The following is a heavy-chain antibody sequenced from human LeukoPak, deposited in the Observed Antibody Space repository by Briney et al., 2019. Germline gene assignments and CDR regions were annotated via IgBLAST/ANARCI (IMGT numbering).Heavy chain of an antibody. V-gene: IGHV4-61*02. CDR1: GGSISSGSYY. J-gene: IGHJ3*02. CDR3: ARDPLDAFDI. Sequence: SETLSLTCTVSGGSISSGSYYWSWLRQPAGKGLEWIGRIYTSGSTNYNPSLKSRVTISVDTSKNQFSLKLSSVTAADTAVYYCARDPLDAFDIWGEGTMVTVSS. CDR2: IYTSGST.